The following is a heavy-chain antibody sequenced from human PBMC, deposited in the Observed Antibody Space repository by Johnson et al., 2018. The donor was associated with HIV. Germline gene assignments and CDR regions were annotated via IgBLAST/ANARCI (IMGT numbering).Heavy chain of an antibody. D-gene: IGHD2-15*01. Sequence: VQLVESGGGLVQPGGSLRLSCAASGFAFSSNAMSWVRQAPGKGLEWVSGITDRSDSTYYADSVRGRFTISRDNSKNTLYLQLNSLRAEDTAVYYCARYCSGGSCYSVWQKNYAFDIWGQGTMVTVSS. J-gene: IGHJ3*02. CDR2: ITDRSDST. CDR1: GFAFSSNA. CDR3: ARYCSGGSCYSVWQKNYAFDI. V-gene: IGHV3-23*04.